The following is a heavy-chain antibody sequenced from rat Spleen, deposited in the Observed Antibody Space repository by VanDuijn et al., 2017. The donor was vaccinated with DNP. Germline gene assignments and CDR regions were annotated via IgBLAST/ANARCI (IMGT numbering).Heavy chain of an antibody. CDR3: ARWPGYNPPYAMDA. CDR1: GYSITSHY. CDR2: ISYSGST. D-gene: IGHD1-4*01. Sequence: EVQLQESGPGLVKPSQSLSLTCSVTGYSITSHYWGWIRKFPGNKMVYIGHISYSGSTHYNPSLKSRISITRDTSKNQLFLQVNSVTTEDTATYYCARWPGYNPPYAMDAWGQGTSVTVSS. J-gene: IGHJ4*01. V-gene: IGHV3-1*01.